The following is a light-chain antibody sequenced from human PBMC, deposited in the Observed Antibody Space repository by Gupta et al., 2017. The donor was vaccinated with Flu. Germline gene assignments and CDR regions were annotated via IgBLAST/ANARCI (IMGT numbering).Light chain of an antibody. Sequence: ESVLTQSPGTLSLSPGERATLSCRASQSVNNNYLAWYQQKPGQAPRLLIYGASTRATGIPDRFGGSGSGTDFTLTISRLEPEDFAMYYCQHDGTSTGTFGQGTKVEIK. J-gene: IGKJ1*01. V-gene: IGKV3-20*01. CDR1: QSVNNNY. CDR3: QHDGTSTGT. CDR2: GAS.